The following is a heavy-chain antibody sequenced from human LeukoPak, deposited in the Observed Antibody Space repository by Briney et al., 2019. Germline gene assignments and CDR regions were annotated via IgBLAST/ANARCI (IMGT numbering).Heavy chain of an antibody. D-gene: IGHD5-18*01. CDR2: ISSSSYI. CDR3: ARGENNYGYYYFDY. J-gene: IGHJ4*02. CDR1: EFTFSTYS. V-gene: IGHV3-21*01. Sequence: PGGSLRLSCAASEFTFSTYSMNWVRQAPGNGLEWVSSISSSSYIYEADSVKGRFTISRDNAKNSLYLQMNSLRAEDTALYYSARGENNYGYYYFDYWGRGTLVTVSS.